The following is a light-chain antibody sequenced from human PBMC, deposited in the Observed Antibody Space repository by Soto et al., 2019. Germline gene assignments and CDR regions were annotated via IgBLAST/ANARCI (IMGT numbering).Light chain of an antibody. Sequence: DIQMTQSPSSLSASVGDRVTITCRASQGLSIHLAWYQQKPGKVPKLLIYAASTLQSGVPSRFSGSGSGTDFTLTISSLQPEDVATYYCQKYDSAPHTFGQGTKLEIK. J-gene: IGKJ2*01. CDR3: QKYDSAPHT. V-gene: IGKV1-27*01. CDR2: AAS. CDR1: QGLSIH.